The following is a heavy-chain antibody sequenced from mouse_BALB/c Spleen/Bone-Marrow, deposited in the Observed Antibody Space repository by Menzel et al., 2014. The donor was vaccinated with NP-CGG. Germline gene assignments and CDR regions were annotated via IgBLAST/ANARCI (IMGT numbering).Heavy chain of an antibody. J-gene: IGHJ3*01. V-gene: IGHV5-9-2*01. CDR2: ISGGGSYT. Sequence: EVNLVESWGGLVKSGGSLKLSYAASGFTFSNYGMSWVRQTPEKRLEWVATISGGGSYTFYSDSVKGRFTISRDNAKNNLYLQLSSLRSEDTALYYCARHAYYDQTEVSFVYWGQGTLVTVSA. CDR1: GFTFSNYG. D-gene: IGHD2-4*01. CDR3: ARHAYYDQTEVSFVY.